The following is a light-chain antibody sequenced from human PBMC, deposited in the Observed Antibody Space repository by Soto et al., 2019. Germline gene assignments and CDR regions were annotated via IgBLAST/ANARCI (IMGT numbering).Light chain of an antibody. CDR1: QSVSSSY. J-gene: IGKJ3*01. CDR2: GAS. V-gene: IGKV3-20*01. Sequence: EIVLTQSPGTLSLSPGERATLSCRASQSVSSSYLAWYQQKPGQAPRLLIYGASSRATGIPDRFSGSGSGTDFTLTISRLEPEDFAVCYCQQYGSSGGFTFGPGTKVDIK. CDR3: QQYGSSGGFT.